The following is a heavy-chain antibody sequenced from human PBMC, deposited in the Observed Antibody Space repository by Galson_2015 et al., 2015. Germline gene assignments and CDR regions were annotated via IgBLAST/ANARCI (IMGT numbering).Heavy chain of an antibody. D-gene: IGHD2-15*01. J-gene: IGHJ4*02. V-gene: IGHV1-3*01. CDR3: ARELNRGPAFVY. CDR1: GYTFTNNA. Sequence: SVKVSCKASGYTFTNNAMHWGRQAPGQRLERVGWINVANGNTKYAQKFQGRVTINRDTSSSTVYMGLSSLRSEDTSVYYCARELNRGPAFVYWGQGTLVTVSS. CDR2: INVANGNT.